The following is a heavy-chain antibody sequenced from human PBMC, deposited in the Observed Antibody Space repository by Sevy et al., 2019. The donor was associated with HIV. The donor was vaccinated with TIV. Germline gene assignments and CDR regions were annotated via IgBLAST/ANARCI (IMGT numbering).Heavy chain of an antibody. V-gene: IGHV1-2*02. D-gene: IGHD1-26*01. J-gene: IGHJ3*02. CDR3: AREIVGATGDAFDI. CDR2: TNPNSGGT. CDR1: GYTFTGYY. Sequence: ASVKVSCKASGYTFTGYYMHWVRQAPGQGLEWMGWTNPNSGGTNYAQKFQGRVTMTRDTSISTAYMELSRLRSDDTAVYYCAREIVGATGDAFDIWGQGTMVTVSS.